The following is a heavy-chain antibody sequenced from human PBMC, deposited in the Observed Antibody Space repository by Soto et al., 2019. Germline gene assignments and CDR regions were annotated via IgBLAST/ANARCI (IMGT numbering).Heavy chain of an antibody. CDR1: GFTFSNAW. CDR3: TTAGGYFADY. V-gene: IGHV3-15*07. Sequence: GGSLRLSCAASGFTFSNAWMNWVRQAPGKGLEWVGRIKSKTVGGTTDYAAPVKGRFTISRDDSKNTLYLQMNSLKTEDTAVYYCTTAGGYFADYWGQGTLVTVSS. D-gene: IGHD3-10*01. CDR2: IKSKTVGGTT. J-gene: IGHJ4*02.